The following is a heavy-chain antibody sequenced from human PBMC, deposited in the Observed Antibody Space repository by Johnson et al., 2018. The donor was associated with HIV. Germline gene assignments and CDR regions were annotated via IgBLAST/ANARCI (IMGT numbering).Heavy chain of an antibody. CDR1: GFTLSTYG. CDR2: ISYDGSNK. Sequence: QVHLVESGGGVVQPGRSLRLSCAASGFTLSTYGMHWVRQAPGKGLEWVAVISYDGSNKYYADSVKGRFTISRDNAKNTLYLEMNIMRAEDTAVYYCAREARIVVVEPSDAFDIWGQGTMVTVSS. D-gene: IGHD3-22*01. J-gene: IGHJ3*02. CDR3: AREARIVVVEPSDAFDI. V-gene: IGHV3-30*03.